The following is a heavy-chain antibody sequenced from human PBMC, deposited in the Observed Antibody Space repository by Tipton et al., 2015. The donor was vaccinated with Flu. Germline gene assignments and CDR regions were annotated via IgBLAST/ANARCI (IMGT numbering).Heavy chain of an antibody. CDR2: ISHDGRRT. CDR1: GFTFSSTV. CDR3: ARDRGTYDSAGFFEN. J-gene: IGHJ4*02. D-gene: IGHD1-14*01. Sequence: SLRLSCAASGFTFSSTVMHWVRQAPGKGLEWAAIISHDGRRTYYADSVKGRFTVSRDNSKDTLYLEMSSLGGEDTAVYYCARDRGTYDSAGFFENRGQGALVAVSS. V-gene: IGHV3-30*03.